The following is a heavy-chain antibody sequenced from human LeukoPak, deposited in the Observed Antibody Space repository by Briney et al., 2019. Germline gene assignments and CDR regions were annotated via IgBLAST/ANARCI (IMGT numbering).Heavy chain of an antibody. Sequence: SETLSLTCSVSGASITSSTYYWVWIRQPSGKGLEWIGNVNYTGSTYYNPSLKSRLTISVDTSKNHFSLKLSSATAADAAVYYCASQSRYFHREGFQYGMDVWGQGTTVTVSS. J-gene: IGHJ6*02. D-gene: IGHD3-9*01. CDR2: VNYTGST. CDR3: ASQSRYFHREGFQYGMDV. V-gene: IGHV4-39*02. CDR1: GASITSSTYY.